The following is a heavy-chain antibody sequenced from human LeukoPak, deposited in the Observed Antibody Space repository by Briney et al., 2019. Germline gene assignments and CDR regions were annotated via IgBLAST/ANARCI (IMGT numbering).Heavy chain of an antibody. Sequence: SETLSLTCTVSGGSLSSYYWSWIRQPPGKGLEWIGYIYYSGSTNYNPSLTSRVTISVDTSKNQFSLKLSSVTAADTAVYYCARPNAFIAVVDWGQGTLVTVSS. D-gene: IGHD6-19*01. CDR2: IYYSGST. CDR1: GGSLSSYY. J-gene: IGHJ4*02. CDR3: ARPNAFIAVVD. V-gene: IGHV4-59*08.